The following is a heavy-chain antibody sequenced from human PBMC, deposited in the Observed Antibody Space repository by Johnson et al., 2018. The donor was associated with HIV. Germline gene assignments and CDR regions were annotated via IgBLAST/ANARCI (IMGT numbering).Heavy chain of an antibody. CDR1: GFIFSNAG. V-gene: IGHV3-15*01. CDR3: TTGISWFGAITFDI. CDR2: IKSKTDGGTT. D-gene: IGHD3-10*01. J-gene: IGHJ3*02. Sequence: VQLVESGGGLVKPGGSLRVSCVASGFIFSNAGMSWVRQAPGKGLEWVGRIKSKTDGGTTDSAAPVKGRFTISRDDSKNTLYLQMNSLKTEDTAVYYCTTGISWFGAITFDIWGQGTMVTVSS.